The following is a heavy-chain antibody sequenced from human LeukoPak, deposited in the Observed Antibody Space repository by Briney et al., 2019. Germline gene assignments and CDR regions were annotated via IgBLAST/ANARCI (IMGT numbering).Heavy chain of an antibody. J-gene: IGHJ6*04. CDR1: GFSISTGYY. V-gene: IGHV4-38-2*01. CDR2: IYHSGST. D-gene: IGHD2-21*01. Sequence: PETLSLTCAVSGFSISTGYYWGWIRQPPGKGLEWIGNIYHSGSTFYNPSLKSRVTISVDTSKNQFSLKVTSVIAADTAVYYCARSYSGMDVWGKGTTVTVSS. CDR3: ARSYSGMDV.